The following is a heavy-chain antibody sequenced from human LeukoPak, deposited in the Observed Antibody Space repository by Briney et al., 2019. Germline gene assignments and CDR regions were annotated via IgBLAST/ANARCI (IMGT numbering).Heavy chain of an antibody. CDR3: ARDTYSNSATFDY. CDR2: ISSSGSTI. CDR1: GFTFSSYS. V-gene: IGHV3-48*04. J-gene: IGHJ4*02. D-gene: IGHD4-11*01. Sequence: GGSLRLSCAVSGFTFSSYSMTWVRQAPGKGLEWVSYISSSGSTIYYADSVKGRFTISRDNAKNSLYLQMNSLRAEDTAVYYCARDTYSNSATFDYWGQGTLVTVSS.